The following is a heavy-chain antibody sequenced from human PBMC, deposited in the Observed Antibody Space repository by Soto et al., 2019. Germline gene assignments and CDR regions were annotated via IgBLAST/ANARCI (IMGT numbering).Heavy chain of an antibody. V-gene: IGHV4-61*01. J-gene: IGHJ4*02. CDR3: ARDSLALFDS. CDR1: DGSVSSGSYY. Sequence: QVQLQESGPGLVKPSETLSLTCTVSDGSVSSGSYYWTWIRQPPGKGLEWIGYIYSSGSTLNNPSLKSRVIISVDTSMNQFSLKLSSVTAADTAVYYCARDSLALFDSWGQGTLVTVSS. D-gene: IGHD5-12*01. CDR2: IYSSGST.